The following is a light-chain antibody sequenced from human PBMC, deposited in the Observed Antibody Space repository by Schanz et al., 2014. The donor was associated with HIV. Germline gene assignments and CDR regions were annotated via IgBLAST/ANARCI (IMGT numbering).Light chain of an antibody. Sequence: EIVLTQSPATLSLSPGERATLSCRASQSVSSNLAWYQQKPGQAPRLLIYAASSRATGIPDRFSGSGSGTDFTLTISRLEPEDFAVYYCQQDGSSFGPGTKVEIK. CDR2: AAS. V-gene: IGKV3-20*01. CDR1: QSVSSN. CDR3: QQDGSS. J-gene: IGKJ3*01.